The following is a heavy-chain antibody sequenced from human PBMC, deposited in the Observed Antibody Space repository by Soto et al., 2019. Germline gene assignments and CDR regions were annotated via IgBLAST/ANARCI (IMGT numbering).Heavy chain of an antibody. CDR2: ISAYSGNT. V-gene: IGHV1-18*01. D-gene: IGHD2-21*01. J-gene: IGHJ4*02. Sequence: ASVKVSCKASGYTFTSYGISWVRQAPGQGLEWMGWISAYSGNTNYAQKLQGRVTMTTDTSTSTAYMELRSLRSDDTAVYYCARRPHPDWDFDYWGQGTLVTVSS. CDR3: ARRPHPDWDFDY. CDR1: GYTFTSYG.